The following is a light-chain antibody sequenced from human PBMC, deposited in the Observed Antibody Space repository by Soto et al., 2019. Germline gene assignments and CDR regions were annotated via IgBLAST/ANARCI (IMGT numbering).Light chain of an antibody. CDR3: QQYNNWPLT. V-gene: IGKV3-20*01. CDR2: GAS. J-gene: IGKJ4*01. Sequence: EIVLTQSPGTLSLSPGESGILSCRTSQTVNSPYLAWYQQKPGQAPRLLISGASTRATGIPDRFSGSGSGTEFTLTISRLESEDFAVYYCQQYNNWPLTFGGGTKVDIK. CDR1: QTVNSPY.